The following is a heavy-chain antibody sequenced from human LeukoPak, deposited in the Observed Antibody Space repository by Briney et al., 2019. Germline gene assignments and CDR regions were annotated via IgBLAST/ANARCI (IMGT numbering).Heavy chain of an antibody. J-gene: IGHJ4*02. V-gene: IGHV3-23*01. Sequence: GGSLRLSCAASGFIFTNYVMSSVRQAPGKGLEWVSLIGGSGDYTYYADSVKGRFTISRDNSKDTLYLQMNSLRPEDTAVYYCARDWYDYWGQGTLVTVSS. CDR3: ARDWYDY. CDR1: GFIFTNYV. D-gene: IGHD6-13*01. CDR2: IGGSGDYT.